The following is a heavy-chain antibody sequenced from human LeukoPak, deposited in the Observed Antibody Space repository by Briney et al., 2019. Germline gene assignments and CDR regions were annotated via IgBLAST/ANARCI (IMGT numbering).Heavy chain of an antibody. CDR2: ISGSGGST. Sequence: GGSLRLSCAASGFTFSSYAMSWVRQAPGKGLEWVSAISGSGGSTYYADSVKGRFTISRDNSKNTLYLQMNSLRAEDTAVYYCAKEGSIRTRRTCLFPSCSGGGGDAFDIWGQGTMVTVSS. V-gene: IGHV3-23*01. J-gene: IGHJ3*02. CDR3: AKEGSIRTRRTCLFPSCSGGGGDAFDI. D-gene: IGHD2-15*01. CDR1: GFTFSSYA.